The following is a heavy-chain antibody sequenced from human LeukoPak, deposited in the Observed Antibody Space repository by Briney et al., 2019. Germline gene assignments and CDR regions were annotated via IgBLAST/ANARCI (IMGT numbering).Heavy chain of an antibody. CDR2: IGGSRGNT. CDR3: ARSLSGSYDY. Sequence: PGGSLRLSCVASGFTFSNYAMSCARQAPGKGLEWVSAIGGSRGNTYYADSVRGRFTISRDNAKNTLYLQMNSLRAEDTAVYYCARSLSGSYDYWGQGTLVTVSS. D-gene: IGHD1-26*01. CDR1: GFTFSNYA. J-gene: IGHJ4*02. V-gene: IGHV3-23*01.